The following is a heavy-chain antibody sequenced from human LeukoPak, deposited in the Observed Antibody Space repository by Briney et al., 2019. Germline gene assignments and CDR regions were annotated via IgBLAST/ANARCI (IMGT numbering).Heavy chain of an antibody. J-gene: IGHJ4*02. CDR2: ISGSGGST. CDR3: AKDLLGSGYYFDY. CDR1: GFTFSSYA. D-gene: IGHD1-26*01. Sequence: GGSLRLSCAASGFTFSSYAMSWVRQAPGKGLEWVSPISGSGGSTYYADSVKGRFTISRDNSKNTLYLQMNSLRAEDTAVYYCAKDLLGSGYYFDYWGQGTLVTVSS. V-gene: IGHV3-23*01.